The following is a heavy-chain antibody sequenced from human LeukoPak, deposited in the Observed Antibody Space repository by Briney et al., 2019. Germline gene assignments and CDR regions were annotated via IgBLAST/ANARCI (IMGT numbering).Heavy chain of an antibody. J-gene: IGHJ1*01. CDR2: INPNSGGT. CDR3: ARASTVTTIVSGQYFQH. D-gene: IGHD4-17*01. V-gene: IGHV1-2*02. CDR1: GYIFTSYA. Sequence: ASVKVSCKASGYIFTSYAMHWVRQAPGQGLEWMGWINPNSGGTNYAQKFQGRVTMTRDTSISTAYMELSRLRSDDTAVYYCARASTVTTIVSGQYFQHWGQGTLVTVSS.